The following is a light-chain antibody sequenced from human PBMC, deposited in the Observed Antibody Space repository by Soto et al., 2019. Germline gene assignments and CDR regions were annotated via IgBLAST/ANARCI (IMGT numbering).Light chain of an antibody. Sequence: DIVMTQSPDSLAVSLGERATINCKSSQSVLYSANNKNYLAWYQQKPGQPPKLLIYWASIRESGVPDRFSGSESGTDFTLTISSLQAEDVAVYYCQQYYTTPQTFGQGTKLEIK. V-gene: IGKV4-1*01. J-gene: IGKJ2*01. CDR2: WAS. CDR3: QQYYTTPQT. CDR1: QSVLYSANNKNY.